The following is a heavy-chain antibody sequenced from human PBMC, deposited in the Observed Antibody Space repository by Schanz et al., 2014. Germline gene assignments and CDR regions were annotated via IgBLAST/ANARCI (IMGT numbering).Heavy chain of an antibody. J-gene: IGHJ1*01. V-gene: IGHV3-23*01. Sequence: EMQLLESGGGLVKPGGSLRLSCTASGFTFSSYSMNWVRQAPGKGLEWVSAIIGSGGSPYYADSVRGRFTISRDNAENTLFLQINSLRAEDAAVYDWARKVVATIGGYYHNWGQGTLVIVSS. CDR3: ARKVVATIGGYYHN. CDR2: IIGSGGSP. CDR1: GFTFSSYS. D-gene: IGHD1-26*01.